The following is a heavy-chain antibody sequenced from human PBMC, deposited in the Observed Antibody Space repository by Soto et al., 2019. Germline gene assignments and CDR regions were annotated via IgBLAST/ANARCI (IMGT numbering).Heavy chain of an antibody. CDR3: ARVPGGYCSSTSCYRSSIWFDP. J-gene: IGHJ5*02. V-gene: IGHV4-4*02. CDR1: GGSISSSNW. Sequence: SETLSLTCAVSGGSISSSNWLSWVRQPPGKGLEWIGEIYHSGSTNYNPSLKSRVTISVDKSKNQFSLKLSSVTAADTAVYYCARVPGGYCSSTSCYRSSIWFDPWGQGTLVTVSS. CDR2: IYHSGST. D-gene: IGHD2-2*02.